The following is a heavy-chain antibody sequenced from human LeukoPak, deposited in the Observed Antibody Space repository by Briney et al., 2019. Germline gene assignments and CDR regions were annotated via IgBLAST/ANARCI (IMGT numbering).Heavy chain of an antibody. CDR2: ISYDGSNK. CDR1: GFTFSSYG. V-gene: IGHV3-30*18. CDR3: AKDGHGNGWSRFYYFDY. Sequence: PGGSLRLSCAASGFTFSSYGMHWGRQAPGKGLEWVAVISYDGSNKLYADSVKGRFTISRDNSKNTLFVQMNSLRAEDTAVYYCAKDGHGNGWSRFYYFDYWGQGTLVTVSS. D-gene: IGHD6-19*01. J-gene: IGHJ4*02.